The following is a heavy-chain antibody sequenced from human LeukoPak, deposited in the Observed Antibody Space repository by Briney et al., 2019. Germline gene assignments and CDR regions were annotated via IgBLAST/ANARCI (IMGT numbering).Heavy chain of an antibody. Sequence: GGSLRLSCAASGFTFSSYWVQWVRQAPGKGLVWISRINSDGSSLSYADSVKGRFTISRDNAKNKVYLQMNSLRAEDTAVYYSARSRYTGSHFDYWGQGTLVTVSS. V-gene: IGHV3-74*01. CDR2: INSDGSSL. CDR3: ARSRYTGSHFDY. CDR1: GFTFSSYW. J-gene: IGHJ4*02. D-gene: IGHD1-26*01.